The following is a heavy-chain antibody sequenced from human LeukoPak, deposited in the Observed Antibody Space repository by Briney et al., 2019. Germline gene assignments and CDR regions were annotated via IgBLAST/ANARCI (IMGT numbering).Heavy chain of an antibody. J-gene: IGHJ3*02. CDR1: GFTFTSSA. V-gene: IGHV1-58*02. CDR2: IVVGSGNT. Sequence: AASVKVSCKASGFTFTSSAMQWVRQARGQRLEWIGWIVVGSGNTNYAQKFQERVTITRDMSTSTAYMELSSLRSEDTAVYYCAAGIENYYYDSSGYYGDAFDIWGQGTMVTVSS. CDR3: AAGIENYYYDSSGYYGDAFDI. D-gene: IGHD3-22*01.